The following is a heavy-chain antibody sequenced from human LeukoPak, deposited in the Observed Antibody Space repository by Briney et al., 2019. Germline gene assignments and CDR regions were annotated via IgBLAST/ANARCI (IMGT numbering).Heavy chain of an antibody. D-gene: IGHD2-15*01. CDR2: INAGNGYT. CDR3: ARDSGEYYFDY. J-gene: IGHJ4*02. CDR1: GYTFTSYA. Sequence: ASVKVSCKASGYTFTSYAMHWVRQAPGQRLEWMGWINAGNGYTTNSQNFQDRVTITRDTSASTAYMELSGLRSEDTAVYYCARDSGEYYFDYWGQGTLVTVSS. V-gene: IGHV1-3*01.